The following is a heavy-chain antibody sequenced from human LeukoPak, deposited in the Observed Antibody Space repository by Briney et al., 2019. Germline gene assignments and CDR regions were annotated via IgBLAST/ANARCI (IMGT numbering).Heavy chain of an antibody. CDR2: INPNSGGT. J-gene: IGHJ4*02. CDR3: ATEVTD. D-gene: IGHD5-18*01. CDR1: GGTFSSYA. Sequence: PSVKVSCKASGGTFSSYAISWVRQAPGQGLEWMGWINPNSGGTKYAQKFQGRVTMTRDTSISTAYMELSRLRSDDTAVYYCATEVTDWGQGTLVTVSS. V-gene: IGHV1-2*02.